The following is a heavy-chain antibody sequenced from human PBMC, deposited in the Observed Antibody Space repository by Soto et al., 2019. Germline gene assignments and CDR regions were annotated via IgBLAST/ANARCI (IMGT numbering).Heavy chain of an antibody. CDR1: GFTFNKAW. CDR3: CTAGWRLGDY. Sequence: EVQLVESGGGLVKPGGSLRLSCTTSGFTFNKAWMNWVRQAPGKGLEWVGRIRTEDDGGTPAYAASLKGRFIISREDSEDTLYLQMNSLKTDDTGVYFCCTAGWRLGDYWGRGTLVTVS. CDR2: IRTEDDGGTP. D-gene: IGHD3-16*01. V-gene: IGHV3-15*07. J-gene: IGHJ4*02.